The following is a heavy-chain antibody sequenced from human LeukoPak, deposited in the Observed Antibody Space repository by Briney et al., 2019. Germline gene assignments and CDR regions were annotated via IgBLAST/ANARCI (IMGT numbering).Heavy chain of an antibody. CDR3: ARAKMYCTGGTSYSDDAFDL. V-gene: IGHV3-21*01. J-gene: IGHJ3*01. Sequence: AGGSLRLSCAASGFTFRDFTMTWVRQAPGKGLEWLSSISVSGNNILYADSVKGRFTISTHNAETSLSLQMNTLRGEDTAVYYCARAKMYCTGGTSYSDDAFDLWGQGTMVTVSS. D-gene: IGHD2-8*02. CDR1: GFTFRDFT. CDR2: ISVSGNNI.